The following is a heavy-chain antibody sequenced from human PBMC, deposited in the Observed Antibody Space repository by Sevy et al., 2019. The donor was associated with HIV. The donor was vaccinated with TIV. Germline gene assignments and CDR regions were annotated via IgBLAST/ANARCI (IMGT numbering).Heavy chain of an antibody. CDR1: GGSISSGGYY. D-gene: IGHD3-3*01. J-gene: IGHJ2*01. CDR2: IYYSGST. Sequence: SETLSLTCTVSGGSISSGGYYWSWIRQHPGKGLEWIGYIYYSGSTYYNPSLKSRLTMSVDTSKNQFSLKLSSVTAADTAVYYCAREELGDFWSGYYGGYFDLWGRRTLVTVSS. CDR3: AREELGDFWSGYYGGYFDL. V-gene: IGHV4-31*03.